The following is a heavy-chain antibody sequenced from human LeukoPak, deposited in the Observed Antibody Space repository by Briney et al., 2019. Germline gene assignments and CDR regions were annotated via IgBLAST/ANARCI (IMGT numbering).Heavy chain of an antibody. CDR2: INHSGST. CDR1: GGSFSGYF. J-gene: IGHJ3*02. V-gene: IGHV4-34*01. D-gene: IGHD3-10*01. Sequence: SETLSLTCAVYGGSFSGYFWSWVRQPPGKGLEWIGEINHSGSTNYNPSLKSRVTISVDTSKNQFSLKLSSVTAADTAVYYCARAQPAESLLWFGDRNDAFDIWGQGTVVTVSS. CDR3: ARAQPAESLLWFGDRNDAFDI.